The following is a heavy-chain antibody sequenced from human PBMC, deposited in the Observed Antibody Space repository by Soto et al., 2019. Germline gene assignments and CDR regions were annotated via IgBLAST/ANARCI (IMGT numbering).Heavy chain of an antibody. J-gene: IGHJ4*02. D-gene: IGHD3-22*01. CDR2: MNPNSGNT. Sequence: QVQLVQSGAEVKKPGASVKVSCKASGYTFTSYDINWVRQATGQGLEWMGWMNPNSGNTGYAQKFQGRVTMTMNTSNSTAWRELSSLRSEDTAVYYCARGRGIVVINESDWGQGTLVTVSS. CDR1: GYTFTSYD. V-gene: IGHV1-8*02. CDR3: ARGRGIVVINESD.